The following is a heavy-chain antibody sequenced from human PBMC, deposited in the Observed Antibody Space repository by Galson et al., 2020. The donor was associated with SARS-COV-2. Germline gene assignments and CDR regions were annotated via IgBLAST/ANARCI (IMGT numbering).Heavy chain of an antibody. CDR3: AREVERYCSGGNCYGYAWFDP. CDR1: GYNFNTYW. Sequence: GESLKISCKASGYNFNTYWIGWVRQMPGNGLEWMGIIYPGDSDIRYSPSFQGQVTISADKSINTAYLQWSSLKASDTAMYYCAREVERYCSGGNCYGYAWFDPWGQGTLVTVSS. V-gene: IGHV5-51*01. D-gene: IGHD2-15*01. J-gene: IGHJ5*02. CDR2: IYPGDSDI.